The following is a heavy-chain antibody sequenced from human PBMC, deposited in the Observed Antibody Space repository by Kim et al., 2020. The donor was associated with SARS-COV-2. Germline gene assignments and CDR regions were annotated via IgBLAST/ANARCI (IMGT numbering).Heavy chain of an antibody. CDR2: INSDGTST. CDR1: GFTFCSHW. J-gene: IGHJ4*02. D-gene: IGHD1-26*01. CDR3: ARGGEVSRPSGSYGDC. V-gene: IGHV3-74*01. Sequence: GGSLRLSCAASGFTFCSHWMLWVRQAPGKGLVWVSRINSDGTSTTYADSVKGRFTISRDNAKNTLYLQMNSLRAEDTAVYYCARGGEVSRPSGSYGDCWGQGTLVTVSS.